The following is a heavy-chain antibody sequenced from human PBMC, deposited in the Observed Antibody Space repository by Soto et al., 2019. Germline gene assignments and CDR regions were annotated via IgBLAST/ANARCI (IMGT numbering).Heavy chain of an antibody. V-gene: IGHV2-5*01. J-gene: IGHJ5*02. Sequence: SGPTLVNPTQTLTLTCTFSGFSLSTSGVGVGWIRQPPGKALEWLALIYWNDDKRYSPSLKSRLTITKDTSKNQVVLTMTNMDPVDTATYYCAHSIVATITSSENWFDPWGQGTLVTVSS. CDR1: GFSLSTSGVG. D-gene: IGHD5-12*01. CDR3: AHSIVATITSSENWFDP. CDR2: IYWNDDK.